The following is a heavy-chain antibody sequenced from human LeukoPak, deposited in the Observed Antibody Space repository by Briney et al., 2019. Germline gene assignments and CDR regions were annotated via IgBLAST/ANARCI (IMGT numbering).Heavy chain of an antibody. Sequence: SETLSLTCAVYGGSFSGYYWSWIRQHPGKGLEWIGYIYYSGSTYYNPSLKSRVTISVDTSKNQFSLKLSSVTAADTAVYYCARVGYYGSGSYFDYWGQGTLVAVSS. CDR3: ARVGYYGSGSYFDY. D-gene: IGHD3-10*01. CDR2: IYYSGST. V-gene: IGHV4-31*11. J-gene: IGHJ4*02. CDR1: GGSFSGYY.